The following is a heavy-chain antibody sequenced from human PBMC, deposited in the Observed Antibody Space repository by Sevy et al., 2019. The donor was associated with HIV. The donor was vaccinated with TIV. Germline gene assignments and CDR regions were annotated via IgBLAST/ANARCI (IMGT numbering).Heavy chain of an antibody. D-gene: IGHD3-10*01. V-gene: IGHV3-23*01. J-gene: IGHJ4*02. CDR3: AKGYGSGSPPDY. CDR2: ISGSGGTT. CDR1: GFIFNSYT. Sequence: GGSLRLSCAASGFIFNSYTMNWVRQAPGKGLEWVSAISGSGGTTYYADSVKGRFTISRDNSKKKVDLQMNSLTVEDTAAYYCAKGYGSGSPPDYWGQGTLVTVSS.